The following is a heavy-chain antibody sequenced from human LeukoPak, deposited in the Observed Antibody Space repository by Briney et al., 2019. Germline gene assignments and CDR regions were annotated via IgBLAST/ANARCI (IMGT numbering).Heavy chain of an antibody. CDR2: ISSSSSYI. Sequence: PGGSLRLSCAASGFTFSSYSMNWVRQAPGKRLEWVSSISSSSSYIYYADSVKGRFTISRDNAKNSLYLQMNSLRAEDTAVYYCARVMGAAAGHDYWGQGTLVTVSS. J-gene: IGHJ4*02. CDR3: ARVMGAAAGHDY. D-gene: IGHD6-13*01. CDR1: GFTFSSYS. V-gene: IGHV3-21*01.